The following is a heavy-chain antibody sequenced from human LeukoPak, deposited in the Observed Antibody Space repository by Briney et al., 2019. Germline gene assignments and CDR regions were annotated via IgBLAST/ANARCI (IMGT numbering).Heavy chain of an antibody. V-gene: IGHV4-59*12. Sequence: PSETLSLTCTVSGGSITTYFWSWIRQPPGKGLEWVGYIRYSVSTSYNPSLKSRVTMSVDTSKNQLSLRLSSVTAADTAVYYCARGGDPFQPLLCLDPWGQGTLVTVSS. J-gene: IGHJ5*02. D-gene: IGHD2-2*01. CDR1: GGSITTYF. CDR3: ARGGDPFQPLLCLDP. CDR2: IRYSVST.